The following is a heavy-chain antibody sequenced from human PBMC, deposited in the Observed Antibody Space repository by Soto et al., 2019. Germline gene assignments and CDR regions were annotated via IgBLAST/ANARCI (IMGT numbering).Heavy chain of an antibody. Sequence: SETLSLTCTVSGGSISGYYWSWIRQHPGKGLEWIAYMYYSGGTNYNPSLKGRVTISIDTSKNQFSLKLSSVTAADTAVYYCARRDSSGWYSYFDYWGQGALVTVSS. D-gene: IGHD6-19*01. V-gene: IGHV4-59*08. J-gene: IGHJ4*02. CDR2: MYYSGGT. CDR1: GGSISGYY. CDR3: ARRDSSGWYSYFDY.